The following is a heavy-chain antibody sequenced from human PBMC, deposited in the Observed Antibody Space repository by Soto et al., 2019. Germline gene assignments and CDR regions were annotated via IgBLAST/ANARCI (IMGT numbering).Heavy chain of an antibody. CDR3: ARGPGGFGDFSLDY. CDR1: VASIGKYY. CDR2: IYSGGST. J-gene: IGHJ4*02. V-gene: IGHV4-4*07. Sequence: QVQLQESGPGLVNPSRPLSLGWGVSVASIGKYYWSWFRQPPGRGLEWIGRIYSGGSTNYNPSLESRVTMSVDTSKNKFSLKLSSVTAADTAVYYCARGPGGFGDFSLDYWGQGTLVTVSS. D-gene: IGHD3-10*01.